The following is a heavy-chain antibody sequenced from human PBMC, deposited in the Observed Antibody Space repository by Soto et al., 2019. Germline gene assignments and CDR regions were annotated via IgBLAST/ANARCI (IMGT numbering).Heavy chain of an antibody. V-gene: IGHV3-33*01. CDR1: GFTFSGYG. D-gene: IGHD1-26*01. Sequence: QVQLVESGGGVVQPGRSLRLSCAASGFTFSGYGMHWVRQAPGKGLEWVAVTRHDGSNTYYADSVTGRFTISGDNSNKRLYLQMNIMRAEDTAVYYCARAGVGTATYVDYFDYWVHGTMVTVSS. CDR3: ARAGVGTATYVDYFDY. CDR2: TRHDGSNT. J-gene: IGHJ4*01.